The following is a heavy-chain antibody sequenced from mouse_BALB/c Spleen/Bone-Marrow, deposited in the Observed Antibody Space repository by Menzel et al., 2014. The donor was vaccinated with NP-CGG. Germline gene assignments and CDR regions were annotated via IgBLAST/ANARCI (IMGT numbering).Heavy chain of an antibody. CDR3: ARSPGEVNY. V-gene: IGHV14-3*02. J-gene: IGHJ3*01. Sequence: EVQLQQSGAELVKPGASVKLSCTASGFNIKDAYMHWVKQRPAQGLEWIGRIAPANGNTEYDPKFLDKATITADTSSNTAYLQLSSLTYEDTAVYYCARSPGEVNYWGQGTLVTVSA. CDR1: GFNIKDAY. D-gene: IGHD1-3*01. CDR2: IAPANGNT.